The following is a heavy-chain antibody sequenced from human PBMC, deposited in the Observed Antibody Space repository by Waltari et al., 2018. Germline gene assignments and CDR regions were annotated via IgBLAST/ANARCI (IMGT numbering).Heavy chain of an antibody. CDR1: GYTFTGYY. CDR2: IKPNSGGT. Sequence: QVQLVQSGAEVKKPGASVKVSCKASGYTFTGYYMHWVRQAPGQGLEWMGWIKPNSGGTNYEQKFQCRVTMTRDTSISTAYMELSRLRSDDTAVYYCARGDLLSVVTSPWGQGTLVTVSS. D-gene: IGHD2-15*01. CDR3: ARGDLLSVVTSP. J-gene: IGHJ5*02. V-gene: IGHV1-2*02.